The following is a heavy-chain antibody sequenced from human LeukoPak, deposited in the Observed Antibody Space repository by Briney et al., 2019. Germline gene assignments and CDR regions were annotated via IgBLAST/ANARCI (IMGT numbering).Heavy chain of an antibody. J-gene: IGHJ5*02. CDR2: IYYSGST. CDR3: ARARDGAGWFDP. Sequence: SETQSLTCTVSGGSISSSSYYWGWIRQPPGKGLEWIGSIYYSGSTYYNPSLKSRVTISVDTSKNQFSLKLSSVTAADTAVYYCARARDGAGWFDPWGQGTLVTVSS. V-gene: IGHV4-39*07. CDR1: GGSISSSSYY. D-gene: IGHD4-17*01.